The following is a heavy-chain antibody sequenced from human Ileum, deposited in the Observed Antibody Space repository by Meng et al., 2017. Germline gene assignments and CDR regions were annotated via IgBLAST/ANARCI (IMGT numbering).Heavy chain of an antibody. D-gene: IGHD6-13*01. Sequence: GALVQSGGEKKKPASSVRVSCRASGGTFSTYAISWVRKAHGQGLEWMRGISPIFGIANYAQKCQCRSKITADPSTSTAYMGMSSLRSEDTSVYSCARVNRYSSTWYFDYWGQGTLVTVSS. CDR1: GGTFSTYA. V-gene: IGHV1-69*17. CDR3: ARVNRYSSTWYFDY. CDR2: ISPIFGIA. J-gene: IGHJ4*02.